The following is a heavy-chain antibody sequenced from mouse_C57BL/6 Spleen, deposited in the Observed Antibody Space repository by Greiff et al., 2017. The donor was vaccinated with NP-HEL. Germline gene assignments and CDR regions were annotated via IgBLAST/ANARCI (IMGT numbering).Heavy chain of an antibody. V-gene: IGHV5-6*01. J-gene: IGHJ4*01. CDR3: ARQDSGSSYAMDY. CDR1: GFTFSSYG. Sequence: VQLKESGGDLVKPGGSLKLSCAASGFTFSSYGMSWVRQTPDKRLEWVATISSGGSYTYYPDSVKGRFTISRDNAKNTLYLQMSSLKSEDTAMYYCARQDSGSSYAMDYWGQGTSVTVSS. CDR2: ISSGGSYT. D-gene: IGHD1-1*01.